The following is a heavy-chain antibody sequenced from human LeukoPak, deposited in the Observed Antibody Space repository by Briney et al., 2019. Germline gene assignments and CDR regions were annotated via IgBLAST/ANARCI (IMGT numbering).Heavy chain of an antibody. V-gene: IGHV3-11*06. CDR3: ARVGATAGN. CDR1: GFTFTTYW. J-gene: IGHJ4*02. Sequence: PGGSLRLSCAASGFTFTTYWMTWVRQAPGKGLECVSYISTSGSYTNYADSVEGRFTISRDNAKNSLYLQMNSLRADDTAVYYCARVGATAGNWGQGTLVTVSS. D-gene: IGHD1-1*01. CDR2: ISTSGSYT.